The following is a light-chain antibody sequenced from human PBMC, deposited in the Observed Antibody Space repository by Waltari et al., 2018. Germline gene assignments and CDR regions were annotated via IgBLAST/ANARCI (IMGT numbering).Light chain of an antibody. V-gene: IGKV1-5*03. Sequence: DIQMTQSPSTLSASIGDRVTITCRASQNISRWLAWYQQKPGIAPNLLIYKTSSLQSGVPSRFSGSGSGTEFTLTISSLQPEDFATYYCQQYSTYSLWAFGQGTKVEIK. CDR3: QQYSTYSLWA. CDR2: KTS. J-gene: IGKJ1*01. CDR1: QNISRW.